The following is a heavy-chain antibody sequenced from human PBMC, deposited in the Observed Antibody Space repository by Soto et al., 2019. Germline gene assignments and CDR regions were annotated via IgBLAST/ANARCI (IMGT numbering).Heavy chain of an antibody. CDR3: ARGLGAVAGNDAFDI. V-gene: IGHV1-8*01. J-gene: IGHJ3*02. Sequence: GASVKVSCKSSGYTFTSYDINWVRQATGQGLEWMGWMNPNSGNTGYAQKFQGRVTMTRNTSISTAYMELSSLRSEDTAVYYCARGLGAVAGNDAFDIWGQGTMVTVSS. CDR1: GYTFTSYD. D-gene: IGHD6-19*01. CDR2: MNPNSGNT.